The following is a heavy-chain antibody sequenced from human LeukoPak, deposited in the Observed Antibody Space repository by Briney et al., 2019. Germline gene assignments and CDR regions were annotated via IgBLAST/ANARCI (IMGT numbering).Heavy chain of an antibody. Sequence: GGSLRLSCAASGFTFSIYSMNWVRQAPGKGLEWVSLISGTSTYYADSVKGRFTISRDNSKNTLYLQMNSLRAADTAVYYCAKLGGDYALDYWGQGTLVTVSS. CDR1: GFTFSIYS. J-gene: IGHJ4*02. D-gene: IGHD2-21*02. V-gene: IGHV3-23*01. CDR2: ISGTST. CDR3: AKLGGDYALDY.